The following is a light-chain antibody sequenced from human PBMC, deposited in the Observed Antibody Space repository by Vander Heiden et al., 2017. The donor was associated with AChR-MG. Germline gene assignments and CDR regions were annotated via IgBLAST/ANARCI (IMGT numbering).Light chain of an antibody. CDR1: HSISFY. Sequence: DIVFTQSPATLSLSTGERATLSCRASHSISFYLAWYQQKPGQAPRLLVYDASNRATGVPARFSGSGSGTDFTLTINSLEPEDCAVYYCQQGSDWPTFGPGTKVDI. CDR2: DAS. J-gene: IGKJ3*01. V-gene: IGKV3-11*01. CDR3: QQGSDWPT.